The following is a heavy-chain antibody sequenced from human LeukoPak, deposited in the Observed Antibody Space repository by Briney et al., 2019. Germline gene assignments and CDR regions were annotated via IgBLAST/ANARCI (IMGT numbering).Heavy chain of an antibody. CDR1: GFTFSSYG. D-gene: IGHD3-22*01. CDR2: IWYDGSNK. V-gene: IGHV3-33*01. J-gene: IGHJ4*02. Sequence: PGGSLRLSCAASGFTFSSYGMHWVRQAPGKGLEWVAVIWYDGSNKYYADSVKGRFTISRDNSKNTLYLQMNSLRAEDTAVYYCARDGRYDSSGYASYFDYWGQGILVTVSS. CDR3: ARDGRYDSSGYASYFDY.